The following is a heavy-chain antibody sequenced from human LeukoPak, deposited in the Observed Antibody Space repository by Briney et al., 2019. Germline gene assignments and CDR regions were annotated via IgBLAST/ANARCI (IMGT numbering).Heavy chain of an antibody. CDR3: ARVYCSSTSCYGSAFDI. Sequence: SVKVSCKASGGTFSSYAISWVRQAPGQGLEWMGGIIPIFGAANYAQKFQGRVTITTDESTSTAYMELSSLRSEDTAVYYCARVYCSSTSCYGSAFDIWGQGTMVTVSS. D-gene: IGHD2-2*01. V-gene: IGHV1-69*05. CDR1: GGTFSSYA. J-gene: IGHJ3*02. CDR2: IIPIFGAA.